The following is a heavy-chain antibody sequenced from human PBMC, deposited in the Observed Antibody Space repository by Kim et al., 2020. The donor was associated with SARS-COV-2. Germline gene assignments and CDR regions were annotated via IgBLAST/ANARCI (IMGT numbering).Heavy chain of an antibody. CDR3: AKEPTSAFDI. Sequence: STYYADSVKGRFTISRDNSKNSLYLQMNSLRTEDTALYYCAKEPTSAFDIWGQGTMVTVSS. J-gene: IGHJ3*02. V-gene: IGHV3-43*01. D-gene: IGHD1-26*01. CDR2: ST.